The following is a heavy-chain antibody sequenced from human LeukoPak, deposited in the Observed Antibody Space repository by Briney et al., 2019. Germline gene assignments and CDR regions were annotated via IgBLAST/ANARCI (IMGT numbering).Heavy chain of an antibody. D-gene: IGHD3-10*01. Sequence: PSETLSLTCAVYGGSFSGYFWSWIRQPPGKGLEWIGYVFSSGSTNYNPSLKSRVTISLDTSKNQFSLKLNSVTAADTAVYYCARDSSGLGSYYHWFDPWGQGTLVTVSS. J-gene: IGHJ5*02. CDR1: GGSFSGYF. CDR3: ARDSSGLGSYYHWFDP. V-gene: IGHV4-59*01. CDR2: VFSSGST.